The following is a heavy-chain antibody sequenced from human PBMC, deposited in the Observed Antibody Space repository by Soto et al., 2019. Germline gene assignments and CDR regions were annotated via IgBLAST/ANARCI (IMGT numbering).Heavy chain of an antibody. CDR1: GFTFSSYG. CDR3: ARYCSGGSCYPPYYGLDV. D-gene: IGHD2-15*01. Sequence: GGSLRLSCAASGFTFSSYGMHWVRQAPGKGLEWVALTWYDGSKAYYAESVKGRFTISRDNSKNTLYLQMNSLRAEDTAVYYCARYCSGGSCYPPYYGLDVWGQGTTVTVSS. V-gene: IGHV3-33*01. CDR2: TWYDGSKA. J-gene: IGHJ6*02.